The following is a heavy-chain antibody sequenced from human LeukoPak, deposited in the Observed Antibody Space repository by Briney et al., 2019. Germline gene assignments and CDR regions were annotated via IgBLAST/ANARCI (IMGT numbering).Heavy chain of an antibody. CDR1: GFTFSSYA. V-gene: IGHV3-30-3*01. Sequence: GGSLRLSCAASGFTFSSYAMHWVRQAPGKGLEWVAVISYDGSNKYYADSVKGRFTISRGNSKNTLYLQMNSLRAEDTAVYYCARHRGRIRALDIWGQGTMVTVSS. J-gene: IGHJ3*02. D-gene: IGHD2-15*01. CDR3: ARHRGRIRALDI. CDR2: ISYDGSNK.